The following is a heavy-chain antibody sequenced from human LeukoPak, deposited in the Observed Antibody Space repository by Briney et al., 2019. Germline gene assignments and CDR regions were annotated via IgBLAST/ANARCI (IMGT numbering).Heavy chain of an antibody. CDR3: AKDTRYGSETFGAFDI. CDR1: GFTFSNHA. Sequence: GGSLRLSCAASGFTFSNHAMSWVRQAPGKGLEWVSGTSGGGGDTSYADSVKGRFTISRDNSKNTLYLHMNSLRAEDTAVYYCAKDTRYGSETFGAFDIWGQGTMITVSS. V-gene: IGHV3-23*01. D-gene: IGHD3-10*01. CDR2: TSGGGGDT. J-gene: IGHJ3*02.